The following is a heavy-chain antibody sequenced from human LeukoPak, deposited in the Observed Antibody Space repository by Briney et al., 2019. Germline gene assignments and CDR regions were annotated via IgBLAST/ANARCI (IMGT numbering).Heavy chain of an antibody. CDR2: IIPIFGTA. CDR3: AREGSGWGYYYMDV. CDR1: GGTFSSYA. V-gene: IGHV1-69*15. Sequence: SVKVSCKASGGTFSSYAISWVRQAPGQGLEWMGRIIPIFGTANYAQKFQGRVTITADESTSTAYMELSSLRSEDTAVYYCAREGSGWGYYYMDVWGKGTTVTVSS. D-gene: IGHD6-19*01. J-gene: IGHJ6*03.